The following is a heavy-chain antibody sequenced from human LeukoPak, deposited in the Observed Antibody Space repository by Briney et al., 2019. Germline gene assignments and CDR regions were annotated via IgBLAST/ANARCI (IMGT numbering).Heavy chain of an antibody. D-gene: IGHD2-15*01. CDR1: GGSLRSYY. Sequence: SETLSLTCTVSGGSLRSYYWSWLRQPAGKGLEWIGRIYTSGSTNYNPSLTSPVTMSVDTSNNQFSLKLSSVTAADTAVYYCASSLLGYCSGGSCYQDAFDIWGQGTMVTVSS. CDR3: ASSLLGYCSGGSCYQDAFDI. V-gene: IGHV4-4*07. CDR2: IYTSGST. J-gene: IGHJ3*02.